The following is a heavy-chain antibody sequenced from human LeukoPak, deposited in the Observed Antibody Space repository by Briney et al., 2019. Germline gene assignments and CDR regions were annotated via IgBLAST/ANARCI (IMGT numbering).Heavy chain of an antibody. CDR2: IYTSGST. V-gene: IGHV4-4*07. D-gene: IGHD6-25*01. CDR3: ARSGGFGSDY. J-gene: IGHJ4*02. CDR1: GGSISSYY. Sequence: PSETLSLTCTVSGGSISSYYWSWIRQPAGKGLEWIGRIYTSGSTNYSPSLKSRVTISVDTSKNQFSLKLTSVTAADTAVYFCARSGGFGSDYWGQGTLVTASS.